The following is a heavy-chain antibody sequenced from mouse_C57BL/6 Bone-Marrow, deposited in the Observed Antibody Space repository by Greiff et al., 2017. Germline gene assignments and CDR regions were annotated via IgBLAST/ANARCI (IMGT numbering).Heavy chain of an antibody. CDR3: ARSCYNGSSYAYAMDY. CDR2: ILPGSGST. CDR1: GYTFTGYW. D-gene: IGHD1-1*01. J-gene: IGHJ4*01. V-gene: IGHV1-9*01. Sequence: QVQLQQSGAELMKPGASVKLSCKATGYTFTGYWIEWVKQRPGHGLEWIGEILPGSGSTNYNEKFKGKATFTADTSSNTAYMQLSSLTTEDSAIYYCARSCYNGSSYAYAMDYWGQGTSVTVSS.